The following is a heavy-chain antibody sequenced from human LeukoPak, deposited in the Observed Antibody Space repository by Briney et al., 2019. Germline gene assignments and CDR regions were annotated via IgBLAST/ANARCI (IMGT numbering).Heavy chain of an antibody. D-gene: IGHD1-26*01. CDR3: ARDPWQGSTTLH. CDR1: AFSISSGY. Sequence: GGSLRLSCVASAFSISSGYMTWARQAPGKALEWVSLLYSDDSAYYPDSVKGRFTISRDNSKSTLHLQMDTLRTEDTAMYYCARDPWQGSTTLHWGQGIMVTVSS. V-gene: IGHV3-66*02. CDR2: LYSDDSA. J-gene: IGHJ4*02.